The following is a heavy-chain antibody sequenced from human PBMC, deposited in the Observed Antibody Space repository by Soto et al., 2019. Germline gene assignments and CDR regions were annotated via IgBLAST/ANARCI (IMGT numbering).Heavy chain of an antibody. Sequence: QVQLVQSGAEVKKPGSSVKVSCKASGGTFSSYTISWVRQAPGQGLEWMGRIIPILGIANYAQKFQGRVTITADKCTSKAYIELRSMRSENTAVYYCTRDQYYDSSGNDYYYGMHVWVQGTTVTVSS. D-gene: IGHD3-22*01. CDR1: GGTFSSYT. CDR3: TRDQYYDSSGNDYYYGMHV. CDR2: IIPILGIA. J-gene: IGHJ6*02. V-gene: IGHV1-69*08.